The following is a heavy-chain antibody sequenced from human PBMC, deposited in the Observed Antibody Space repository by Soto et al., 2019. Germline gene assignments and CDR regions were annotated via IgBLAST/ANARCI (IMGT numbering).Heavy chain of an antibody. CDR1: GYTLSSSG. J-gene: IGHJ5*02. Sequence: ASVKVSCKASGYTLSSSGIHWVRQAPGQGLQWMGWINTGNGNTKYSQKFQGRVTFTRDTSASTAYMDLSSLRSEDTAVYYCARDYGGIYDPWGQGTLVTVSS. D-gene: IGHD4-17*01. V-gene: IGHV1-3*04. CDR3: ARDYGGIYDP. CDR2: INTGNGNT.